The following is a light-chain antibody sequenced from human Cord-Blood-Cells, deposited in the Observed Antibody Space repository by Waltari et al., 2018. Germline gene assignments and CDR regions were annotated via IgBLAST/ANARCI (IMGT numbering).Light chain of an antibody. Sequence: QSALTQPPSASGSPGQSVTISCTGTSSDVGGYNYVSWYQQHPGKAPNLMIYEVSKRPPGVPGRFSGSKSGNTASLTVSGLQAEDEADYYCSSYAGSNNWVFGGGTKLTVL. CDR1: SSDVGGYNY. V-gene: IGLV2-8*01. CDR2: EVS. CDR3: SSYAGSNNWV. J-gene: IGLJ3*02.